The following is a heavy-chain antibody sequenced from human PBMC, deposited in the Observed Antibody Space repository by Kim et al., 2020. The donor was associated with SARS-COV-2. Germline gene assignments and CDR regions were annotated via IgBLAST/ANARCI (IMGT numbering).Heavy chain of an antibody. D-gene: IGHD6-13*01. J-gene: IGHJ4*02. V-gene: IGHV3-11*04. CDR1: GFTFSDYY. Sequence: GGSLRLSCAASGFTFSDYYMSWIRQAPGKGLEWVSYISSSGSTIYYADSVKGRFTISRDNAKNSLYLQMNSLRAEDTAVYYCAREQQLLTIHDLDYWGQGTLVTVSS. CDR3: AREQQLLTIHDLDY. CDR2: ISSSGSTI.